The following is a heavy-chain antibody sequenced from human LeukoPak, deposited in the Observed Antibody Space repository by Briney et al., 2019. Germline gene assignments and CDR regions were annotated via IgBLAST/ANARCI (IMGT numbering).Heavy chain of an antibody. Sequence: GGSPRLSCAASGFTFSSYWMHWVRQAPGKGLVWVSRINSDETNTSHADSVKGRFTISRDNAKNTLYLQMNSLRAEDTAVYYCARGIFGRAAGYNDHWGQGTLVTVSS. CDR3: ARGIFGRAAGYNDH. CDR1: GFTFSSYW. CDR2: INSDETNT. D-gene: IGHD6-13*01. J-gene: IGHJ4*02. V-gene: IGHV3-74*01.